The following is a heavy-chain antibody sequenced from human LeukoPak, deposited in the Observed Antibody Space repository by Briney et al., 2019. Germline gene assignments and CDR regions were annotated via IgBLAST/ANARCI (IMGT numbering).Heavy chain of an antibody. CDR1: GFTFSSTA. CDR3: AREDNWNYDY. Sequence: PGGSLRLSCAASGFTFSSTAMTWVRQVPGRGLEWVSSLNRDATTIYYADSVKGRFTISRDNSKDTLYLQLNSLRAEDTALYYCAREDNWNYDYWGQGTLVTVSS. J-gene: IGHJ4*02. D-gene: IGHD1-7*01. V-gene: IGHV3-23*03. CDR2: LNRDATTI.